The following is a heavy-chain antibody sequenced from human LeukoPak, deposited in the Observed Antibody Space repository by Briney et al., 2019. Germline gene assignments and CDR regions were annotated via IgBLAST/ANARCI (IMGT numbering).Heavy chain of an antibody. CDR1: GFTFSSYG. J-gene: IGHJ6*02. V-gene: IGHV3-33*08. Sequence: GGSLRLSCVASGFTFSSYGMHWVRQAPGKGLEWVAVIWYDGSNKYYADSVKGRFSISRDNSKNTLYLQMNSLRAEDTAVYYCARGATIPQIYYYYGMDVWGQGTTVTVSS. D-gene: IGHD5-24*01. CDR2: IWYDGSNK. CDR3: ARGATIPQIYYYYGMDV.